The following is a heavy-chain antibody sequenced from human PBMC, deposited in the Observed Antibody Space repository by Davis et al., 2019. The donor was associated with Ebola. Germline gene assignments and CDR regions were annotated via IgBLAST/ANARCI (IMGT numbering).Heavy chain of an antibody. CDR1: GGSFTDYY. CDR3: ARRVGSWGSWFDP. J-gene: IGHJ5*02. CDR2: INHSGST. Sequence: SQTLSLTCAVYGGSFTDYYWSWIRQPPGKGLEWIGEINHSGSTNYNPSLKSRVTISVDTSKNQFSLKLSSVTAADTAVYYCARRVGSWGSWFDPWGQGTLVTVSS. V-gene: IGHV4-34*01. D-gene: IGHD6-13*01.